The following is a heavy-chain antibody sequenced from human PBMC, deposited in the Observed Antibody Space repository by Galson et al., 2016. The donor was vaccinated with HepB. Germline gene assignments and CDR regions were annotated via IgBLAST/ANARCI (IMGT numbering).Heavy chain of an antibody. CDR1: GYSFASYW. CDR3: AGGHYGSGSFYLFDY. V-gene: IGHV5-10-1*01. D-gene: IGHD3-10*01. Sequence: ESLRISCKGSGYSFASYWISWVRQMPGKGLEWMGRIDPSDSYTNYSPSFQGHVTISADKSISTAYLQWSSLKASDTAMYYCAGGHYGSGSFYLFDYWGQGTLVTVSS. J-gene: IGHJ4*02. CDR2: IDPSDSYT.